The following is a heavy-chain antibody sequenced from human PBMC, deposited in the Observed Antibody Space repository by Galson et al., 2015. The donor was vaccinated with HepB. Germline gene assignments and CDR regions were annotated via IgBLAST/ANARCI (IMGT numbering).Heavy chain of an antibody. J-gene: IGHJ4*02. CDR2: T. CDR3: ARGGIATIGEPTFDY. V-gene: IGHV1-18*01. D-gene: IGHD5-24*01. Sequence: SVKVSCKASGYTFTRYGISWVRQAPGQGLEWMGGTNQAQKVQGRVTMTTDTSTSTAYMELRSLISDDTAVYYCARGGIATIGEPTFDYWGQGTLVTVSS. CDR1: GYTFTRYG.